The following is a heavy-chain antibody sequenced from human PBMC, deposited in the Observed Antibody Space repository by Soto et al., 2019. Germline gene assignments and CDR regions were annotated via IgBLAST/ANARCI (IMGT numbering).Heavy chain of an antibody. D-gene: IGHD3-22*01. V-gene: IGHV3-30*18. CDR1: GFTFSSYG. CDR3: AKDTYYYDRSGYYTYDH. Sequence: GGSLRLSCAASGFTFSSYGVHWVRQAPGKGLEWVASVSYDGSNKQYADSVKGRFTISRDNSRNTLDLQMNSLRAEDTDVYYCAKDTYYYDRSGYYTYDHWGQGTQVTVSS. CDR2: VSYDGSNK. J-gene: IGHJ4*02.